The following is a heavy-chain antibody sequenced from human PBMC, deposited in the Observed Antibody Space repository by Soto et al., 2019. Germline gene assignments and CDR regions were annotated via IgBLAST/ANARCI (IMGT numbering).Heavy chain of an antibody. CDR2: ISSNGVGT. J-gene: IGHJ6*03. V-gene: IGHV3-64*01. CDR1: GFTLSGYA. D-gene: IGHD6-6*01. Sequence: EVQLAESGGGLAQPGGSLRLSCAASGFTLSGYAMDWVRQAPGKGLEYGSGISSNGVGTYYANSVQGRFTISIDNAKNTVYLQMGSLRPEDMAVYYCARRARPDFYYMDVWGKGTTVTVS. CDR3: ARRARPDFYYMDV.